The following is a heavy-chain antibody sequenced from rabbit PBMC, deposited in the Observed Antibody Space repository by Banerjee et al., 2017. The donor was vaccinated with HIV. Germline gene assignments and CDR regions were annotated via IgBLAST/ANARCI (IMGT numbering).Heavy chain of an antibody. V-gene: IGHV1S40*01. CDR3: ARDWIYGGYVSDGYMDL. CDR1: GFSFSSGYD. D-gene: IGHD6-1*01. Sequence: QQLVESGGGLVKPGASLTLTCKASGFSFSSGYDMCWVRQAPGKGLELIACIYTNSGNTYYASWAKGRFTISKTSSTTVTLQMTSLTAADTATYFCARDWIYGGYVSDGYMDLWGPGTLVTVS. J-gene: IGHJ4*01. CDR2: IYTNSGNT.